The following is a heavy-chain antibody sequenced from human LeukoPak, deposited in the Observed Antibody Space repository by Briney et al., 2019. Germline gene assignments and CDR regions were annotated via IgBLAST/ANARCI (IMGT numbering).Heavy chain of an antibody. CDR3: ARDHNWGPDY. CDR2: INANTGVT. Sequence: ASVKVSCKASGYTFTSYEINWVRQAPGQGLEWMGWINANTGVTHYAVKFQGRVTITRDTSISTVYMDLSSLQSDDTAVYYCARDHNWGPDYWGQGTLVLVSS. V-gene: IGHV1-2*02. D-gene: IGHD7-27*01. J-gene: IGHJ4*02. CDR1: GYTFTSYE.